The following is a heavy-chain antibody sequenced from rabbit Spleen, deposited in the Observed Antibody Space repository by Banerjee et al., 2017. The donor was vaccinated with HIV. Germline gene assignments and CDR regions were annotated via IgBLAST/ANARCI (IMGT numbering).Heavy chain of an antibody. V-gene: IGHV1S40*01. CDR1: GFSFSSYYY. CDR3: ARGTGGGGDGFNL. CDR2: IYTGGGAT. J-gene: IGHJ4*01. D-gene: IGHD2-1*01. Sequence: QSLEESGGDLVKPGASLTLTCTASGFSFSSYYYMCWVRQAPGKGLEWIACIYTGGGATYYANWAKGRFTISKTSSTTVTLQMTSLTVADTATYFCARGTGGGGDGFNLWGQGTLVTVS.